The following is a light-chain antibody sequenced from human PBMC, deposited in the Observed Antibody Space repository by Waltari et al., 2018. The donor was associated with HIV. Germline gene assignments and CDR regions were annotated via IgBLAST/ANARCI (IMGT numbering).Light chain of an antibody. J-gene: IGKJ2*01. CDR1: QSVSDY. Sequence: ELVLTQSPATLSLSPGDRATLSCRASQSVSDYLAWYQQKPGQAPRLLIYDASNRATGIPARFSGSGSGTDFTLTISSLEPEDFAVYYCQHRSSWLPYTFGQGTKLEIK. CDR2: DAS. V-gene: IGKV3-11*01. CDR3: QHRSSWLPYT.